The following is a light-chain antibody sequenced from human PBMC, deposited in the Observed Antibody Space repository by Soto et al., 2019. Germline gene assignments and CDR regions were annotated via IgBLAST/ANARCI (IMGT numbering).Light chain of an antibody. V-gene: IGKV3-20*01. CDR1: QSVSSNY. Sequence: EIVLTQTPGTLSLSPGERATLSCRASQSVSSNYLAWYQQIPGQAPRLLIYGASSRATGIPDRFSGSGSGTDFTLTISRLEPEDFAVYYCPQYGSSPLTFGGGTKVEIK. CDR2: GAS. J-gene: IGKJ4*01. CDR3: PQYGSSPLT.